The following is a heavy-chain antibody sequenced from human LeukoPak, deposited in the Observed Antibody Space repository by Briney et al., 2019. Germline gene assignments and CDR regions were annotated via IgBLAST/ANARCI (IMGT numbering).Heavy chain of an antibody. D-gene: IGHD3-3*01. CDR1: GGSISSSSYY. Sequence: SETLSLTCTVSGGSISSSSYYWGWIRQPPGKGLEWIGSIYYSGITYYNPSLKSRVTMSVGTSKNQFSLKLSSVTAADTAVYYCARQRVWSGYFNWFDPWGQGTLVTVSS. CDR2: IYYSGIT. CDR3: ARQRVWSGYFNWFDP. V-gene: IGHV4-39*01. J-gene: IGHJ5*02.